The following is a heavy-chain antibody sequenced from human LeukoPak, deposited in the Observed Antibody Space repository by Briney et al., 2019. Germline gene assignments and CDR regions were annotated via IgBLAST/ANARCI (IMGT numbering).Heavy chain of an antibody. J-gene: IGHJ4*02. CDR2: IIPMFGTA. V-gene: IGHV1-69*13. CDR3: ARVEFLYSGSYCFDY. CDR1: GGTFSSYA. D-gene: IGHD1-26*01. Sequence: ASVKVSCKASGGTFSSYAISWVRQAPGQGLEWMGGIIPMFGTANYAQKFQGRVTMTADESTSTAYMELRSLRSDDTAVYYCARVEFLYSGSYCFDYWGQGTLVTVSS.